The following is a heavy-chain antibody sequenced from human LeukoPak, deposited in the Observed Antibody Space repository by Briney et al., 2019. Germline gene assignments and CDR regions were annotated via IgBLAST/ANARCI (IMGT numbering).Heavy chain of an antibody. CDR2: ISTDGYTT. D-gene: IGHD2-15*01. CDR3: VVGGSPGY. CDR1: GLAFSAYK. V-gene: IGHV3-74*01. J-gene: IGHJ4*02. Sequence: QTGGSLRLSCAASGLAFSAYKMHWVRHAPRKGLVWVSRISTDGYTTDYADFVQGRFTASRDNTKNTWSLEMNSLRAEDTAVCYCVVGGSPGYWGQGTLVTVSS.